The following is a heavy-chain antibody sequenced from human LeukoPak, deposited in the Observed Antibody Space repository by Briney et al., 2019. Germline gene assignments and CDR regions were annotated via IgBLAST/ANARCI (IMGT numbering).Heavy chain of an antibody. CDR1: GYTFNGYY. J-gene: IGHJ4*02. CDR3: ARDIIVGAPLDY. Sequence: ASVNVSCKASGYTFNGYYRHWVRQAPGQGLEGMGWINPNSGGTNYAQKFQGRVTMTRDTSISTAYMELSRLRSDDTAVYYCARDIIVGAPLDYWGQGTLVTVSS. V-gene: IGHV1-2*02. CDR2: INPNSGGT. D-gene: IGHD1-26*01.